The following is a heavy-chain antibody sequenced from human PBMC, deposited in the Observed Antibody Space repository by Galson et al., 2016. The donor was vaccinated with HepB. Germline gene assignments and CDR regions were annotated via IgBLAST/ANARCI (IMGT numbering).Heavy chain of an antibody. CDR2: ISSHSIYI. D-gene: IGHD1-26*01. Sequence: SLRLSCAVSGFTFRSYSMNWVRQAPGGGLEWVSTISSHSIYIYYADSVTGRFTISRDNAENSVSLQMNNLRAEDAAVYYCTRDLSLVMPVGFAIWGQGTTVTVAS. CDR1: GFTFRSYS. V-gene: IGHV3-21*01. CDR3: TRDLSLVMPVGFAI. J-gene: IGHJ6*02.